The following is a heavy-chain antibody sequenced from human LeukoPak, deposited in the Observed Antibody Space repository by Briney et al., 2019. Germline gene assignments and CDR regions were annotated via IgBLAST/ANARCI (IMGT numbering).Heavy chain of an antibody. CDR2: ISSSSRYI. V-gene: IGHV3-21*01. CDR1: GFTFSSYS. Sequence: GASLRLSCAASGFTFSSYSMNWVRQAPGKGLEWVASISSSSRYIYYADSVKGRFTISRDNAKNALYLQMSSLRAEDTAVYYCARDAFDPWGQGTLVTVSS. J-gene: IGHJ5*02. CDR3: ARDAFDP.